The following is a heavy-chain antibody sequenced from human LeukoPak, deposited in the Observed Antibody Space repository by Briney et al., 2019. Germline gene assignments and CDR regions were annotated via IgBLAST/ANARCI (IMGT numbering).Heavy chain of an antibody. CDR3: ARRYGSGRKYNWFDP. Sequence: PSETLSLTCAVYGGSFSGYYWSWIRQPPGKGLEWIGEINHSGSTNYNPSLKSRVTISVDTSKNQFSLKLSSVTAADTAVYYCARRYGSGRKYNWFDPWGQGTLVTVSS. CDR2: INHSGST. V-gene: IGHV4-34*01. J-gene: IGHJ5*02. CDR1: GGSFSGYY. D-gene: IGHD3-10*01.